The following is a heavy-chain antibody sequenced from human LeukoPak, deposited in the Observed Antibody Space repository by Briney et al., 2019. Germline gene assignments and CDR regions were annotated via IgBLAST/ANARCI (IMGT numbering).Heavy chain of an antibody. CDR1: GFTFSSYS. CDR2: ISSSSSYI. D-gene: IGHD3-10*01. J-gene: IGHJ4*02. Sequence: GGSLRLSCAASGFTFSSYSMNWVRQAPGKGLEWVSSISSSSSYIYYVDSVKGRFTISRDNAKNSLYLQMNSLRAEDTAVYYCARDYYGSGSYYPYWGQGTLVTVSS. CDR3: ARDYYGSGSYYPY. V-gene: IGHV3-21*01.